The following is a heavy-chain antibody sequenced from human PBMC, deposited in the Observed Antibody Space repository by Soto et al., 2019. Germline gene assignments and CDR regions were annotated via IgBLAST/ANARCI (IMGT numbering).Heavy chain of an antibody. CDR3: ARLAVAGNFDY. V-gene: IGHV4-39*01. D-gene: IGHD6-19*01. J-gene: IGHJ4*02. CDR2: IYYSGST. Sequence: SETLSLTCTVSGGSISSSSYYWGWIRQPPGKGLEWIGSIYYSGSTYYNPSLKSRVTVPVDTSKNQFSLKLSSVTAADTAVYYCARLAVAGNFDYWGQGTLVTVSS. CDR1: GGSISSSSYY.